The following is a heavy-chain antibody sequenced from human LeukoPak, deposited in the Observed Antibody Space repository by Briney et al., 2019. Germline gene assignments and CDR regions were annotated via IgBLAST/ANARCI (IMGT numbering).Heavy chain of an antibody. CDR3: AKGEGGFCSSTSCSTFFDY. J-gene: IGHJ4*02. CDR1: EFTFTSSA. D-gene: IGHD2-2*01. V-gene: IGHV1-58*01. Sequence: TSVKVSCKSAEFTFTSSALQWLRQAREQRLDWLCWIVVGSGNTNYAKKFQERVTITRDMSTSTAYMELSSLRAEDTAIYYCAKGEGGFCSSTSCSTFFDYWGQGTLVTVSS. CDR2: IVVGSGNT.